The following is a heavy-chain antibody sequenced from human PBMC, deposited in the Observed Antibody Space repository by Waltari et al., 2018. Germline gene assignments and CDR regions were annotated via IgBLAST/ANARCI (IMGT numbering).Heavy chain of an antibody. CDR1: GGTFSSYA. CDR2: IIPIFGTA. V-gene: IGHV1-69*05. J-gene: IGHJ2*01. Sequence: VQLVQSGDEVKKPGSSVKVSCQADGGTFSSYALRGVRQAPGQGLEWMGGIIPIFGTANYAQKVRGRVTITTDESTSTAYMELSSLRSEDTAVYYCARRGTERWSYYWYFDLWGRVTLVTVSS. CDR3: ARRGTERWSYYWYFDL. D-gene: IGHD1-26*01.